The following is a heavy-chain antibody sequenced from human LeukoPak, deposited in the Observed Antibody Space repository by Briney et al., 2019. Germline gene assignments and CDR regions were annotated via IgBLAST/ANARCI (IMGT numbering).Heavy chain of an antibody. D-gene: IGHD6-19*01. Sequence: ASVKVSCKASGYSFTGHYMHWVRQAPGKGLGWMGGFDPEDVETIYAQKFQGRVTMTEDKSTDTAYMELSSLRSEDTAVYYCATTTYSSGPNDAFDIWGQGTMVTVSS. J-gene: IGHJ3*02. CDR1: GYSFTGHY. CDR3: ATTTYSSGPNDAFDI. V-gene: IGHV1-24*01. CDR2: FDPEDVET.